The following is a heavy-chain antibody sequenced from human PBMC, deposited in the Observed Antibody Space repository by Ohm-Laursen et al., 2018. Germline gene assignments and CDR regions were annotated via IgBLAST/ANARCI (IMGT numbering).Heavy chain of an antibody. Sequence: TQTLTLTCTFSGFSLSSRGMCVSWIRQPPGKALEWLGRIDWNDDKYYNTSLKTRLTISKDTSKNQVVLIMTNMDPVDTATYYCARVDILTGYYYYWGQGTLVTVSS. CDR1: GFSLSSRGMC. CDR2: IDWNDDK. V-gene: IGHV2-70*11. CDR3: ARVDILTGYYYY. D-gene: IGHD3-9*01. J-gene: IGHJ4*02.